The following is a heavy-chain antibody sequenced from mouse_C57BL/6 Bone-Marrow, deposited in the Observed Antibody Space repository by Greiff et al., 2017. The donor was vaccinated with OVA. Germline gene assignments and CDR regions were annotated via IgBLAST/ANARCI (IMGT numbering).Heavy chain of an antibody. CDR3: ARVVAGFDY. CDR2: INSDGSST. CDR1: GFTFSDYY. V-gene: IGHV5-16*01. Sequence: EVQLVESEGGLVQPGSSMKLSCTASGFTFSDYYMAWVRQVPEKGLEWVANINSDGSSTYYLDSLKSRFIISRDNAKNILYLQMSSLKSEDTATYYCARVVAGFDYWGQGTTLTVSS. D-gene: IGHD1-1*01. J-gene: IGHJ2*01.